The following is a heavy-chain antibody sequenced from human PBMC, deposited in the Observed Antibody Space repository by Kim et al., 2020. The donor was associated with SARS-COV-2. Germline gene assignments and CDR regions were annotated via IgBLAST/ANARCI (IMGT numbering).Heavy chain of an antibody. D-gene: IGHD5-12*01. CDR1: GFIFSDHY. J-gene: IGHJ2*01. V-gene: IGHV3-72*01. CDR3: ARATSANNHWYFEL. Sequence: GGSLRLSCAAYGFIFSDHYMDWVRQAPGKGLEWVARIRKKPNSYTTEHAASVKGRFTISRDDSKNSVYLQMNSLKTEDTAVYYCARATSANNHWYFELWGRGTLVTVSS. CDR2: IRKKPNSYTT.